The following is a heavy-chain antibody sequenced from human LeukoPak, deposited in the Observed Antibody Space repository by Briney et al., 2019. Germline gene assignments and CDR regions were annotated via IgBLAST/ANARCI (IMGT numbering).Heavy chain of an antibody. CDR3: AKVMAGSPYYFYGMDV. CDR1: GFTFSTYT. V-gene: IGHV3-23*01. D-gene: IGHD6-19*01. CDR2: ITGSATGSGGST. Sequence: GGSLRLSCAASGFTFSTYTMTWVRQAPGKGLEWVSTITGSATGSGGSTYYADSVKGRFTISRDNSKNTLYLQMNSLRADDTAVYYCAKVMAGSPYYFYGMDVWGQGTTVTVSS. J-gene: IGHJ6*02.